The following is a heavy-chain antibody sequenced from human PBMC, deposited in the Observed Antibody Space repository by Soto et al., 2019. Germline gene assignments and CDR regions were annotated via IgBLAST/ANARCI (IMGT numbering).Heavy chain of an antibody. CDR3: ARGIAVAGPQDY. D-gene: IGHD6-19*01. J-gene: IGHJ4*02. CDR2: INAGNGNT. CDR1: GYTFTSYA. V-gene: IGHV1-3*01. Sequence: QVQLVQSGAEVKKPGASVKVTCKASGYTFTSYAMHWVRQAPGQRLEWMGWINAGNGNTKYSQKFQGRVTITRDTSASTAYMELSSLRSEDTAVYYCARGIAVAGPQDYWGQGTLVTVSS.